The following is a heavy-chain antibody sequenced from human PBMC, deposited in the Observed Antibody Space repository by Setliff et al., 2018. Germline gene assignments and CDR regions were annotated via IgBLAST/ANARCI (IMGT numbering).Heavy chain of an antibody. CDR3: VKTHWDTWIRGAFDI. V-gene: IGHV3-64D*06. Sequence: LRLSCAASGFTFSSDPMNWVRQAPGKGLEWLSNIRNDGATTSYADSAKGRFTISRDSSKNTLCLQMSSLRAEDTAVYYCVKTHWDTWIRGAFDIWGQGTMVTVSS. J-gene: IGHJ3*02. CDR1: GFTFSSDP. CDR2: IRNDGATT. D-gene: IGHD3-10*01.